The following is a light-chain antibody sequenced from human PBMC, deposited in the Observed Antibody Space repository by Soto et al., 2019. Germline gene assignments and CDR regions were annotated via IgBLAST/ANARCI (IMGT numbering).Light chain of an antibody. J-gene: IGLJ1*01. CDR2: DVS. V-gene: IGLV2-14*01. CDR3: TSYTSDSTYV. Sequence: QSALTQPASVSGSPGQSITISCTGTSTDVGRYNYVSWYQQHPGKAPKLMVYDVSNRPSWVSNRFSGSQSGITASLTIPRLRAEDEADYYCTSYTSDSTYVFGTGTKVTVL. CDR1: STDVGRYNY.